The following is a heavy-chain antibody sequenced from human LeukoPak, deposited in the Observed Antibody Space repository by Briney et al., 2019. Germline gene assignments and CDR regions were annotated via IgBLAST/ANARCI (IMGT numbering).Heavy chain of an antibody. V-gene: IGHV4-34*01. CDR3: ARANDYGDYLNWFDP. D-gene: IGHD4-17*01. Sequence: PSETLSLTCAVYGGSFSDYYWSWIRQPPGKGLEWSGEINHSGSTNYNPSLKSRVTISVDPSKNQLSLKLSSVTAADTALYHCARANDYGDYLNWFDPWGQGTLVTVSS. CDR1: GGSFSDYY. J-gene: IGHJ5*02. CDR2: INHSGST.